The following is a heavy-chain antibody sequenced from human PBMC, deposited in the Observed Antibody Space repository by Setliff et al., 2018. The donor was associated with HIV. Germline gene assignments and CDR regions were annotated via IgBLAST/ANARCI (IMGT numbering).Heavy chain of an antibody. Sequence: PSETLSLTCTVSGGSISSSSYYWGWIRQPPGKGLEWIGSIYYSRSTYYHPSLKSRVLISVDTSNNLFSLSLRSVTAADTAVYYCARADSSGYYFPYWGQGTLVTVSS. CDR1: GGSISSSSYY. V-gene: IGHV4-39*07. J-gene: IGHJ4*02. CDR3: ARADSSGYYFPY. CDR2: IYYSRST. D-gene: IGHD3-22*01.